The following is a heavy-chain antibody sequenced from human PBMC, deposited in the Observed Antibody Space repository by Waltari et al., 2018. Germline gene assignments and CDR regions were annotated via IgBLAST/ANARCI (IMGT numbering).Heavy chain of an antibody. J-gene: IGHJ5*02. D-gene: IGHD2-2*03. CDR3: ARQTLGYCTSAACRRLET. Sequence: QVQLQESGPGLVRPSVTLSPTCHVSGSFLNPCFFWALLRQPPGKGLEWIGNIYHDGTTYYNPSLKHRLMISLDTSKNQFSLRLNFVDVADTAVYYCARQTLGYCTSAACRRLETWGQGILVTVSS. CDR2: IYHDGTT. V-gene: IGHV4-38-2*01. CDR1: GSFLNPCFF.